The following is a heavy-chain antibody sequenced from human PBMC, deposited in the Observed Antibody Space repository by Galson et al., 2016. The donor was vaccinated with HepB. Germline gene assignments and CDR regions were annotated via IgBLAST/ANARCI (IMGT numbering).Heavy chain of an antibody. D-gene: IGHD3-22*01. CDR3: AKDLADYYDSTGYYTGLDY. CDR1: GFTFSSYG. CDR2: ISYDGSYK. V-gene: IGHV3-30*18. J-gene: IGHJ4*02. Sequence: SLRLSCAASGFTFSSYGMHWVRQAPGKGLEWVAVISYDGSYKYYADSVKGRFTISRDNSKNTLYLQMNSLRAENTAVHYCAKDLADYYDSTGYYTGLDYWGQGTLVTVSS.